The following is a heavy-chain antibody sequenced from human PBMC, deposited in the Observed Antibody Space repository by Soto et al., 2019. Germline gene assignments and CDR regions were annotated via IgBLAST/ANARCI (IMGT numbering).Heavy chain of an antibody. V-gene: IGHV2-5*02. D-gene: IGHD3-3*02. Sequence: QITLKESGPTLVKPTQSLTLTCTVSGFSLSGDGVGVGWIRQPPGKALEWLALIYWDDDQRYSPSLKTRLTITKDTSKNPVVLTMTNMDPVDTATYYCAHAFGGTSWPNAAFDIWGQGTVVTVSS. J-gene: IGHJ3*02. CDR1: GFSLSGDGVG. CDR3: AHAFGGTSWPNAAFDI. CDR2: IYWDDDQ.